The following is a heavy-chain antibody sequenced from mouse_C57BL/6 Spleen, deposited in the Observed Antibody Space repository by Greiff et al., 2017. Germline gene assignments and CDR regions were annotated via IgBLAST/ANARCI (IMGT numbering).Heavy chain of an antibody. CDR1: GYTFTSYD. D-gene: IGHD4-1*01. CDR2: IYPRDGST. J-gene: IGHJ1*03. CDR3: ARDYSLGFDV. Sequence: QVQLQQSGPELVKPAASVKLSCKASGYTFTSYDINWVKQRPGQGLEWIGWIYPRDGSTKYNEKFDGKATMTVDTSSSTAYMELPSLTSEDSAVYFCARDYSLGFDVWGTGTTVTVSS. V-gene: IGHV1-85*01.